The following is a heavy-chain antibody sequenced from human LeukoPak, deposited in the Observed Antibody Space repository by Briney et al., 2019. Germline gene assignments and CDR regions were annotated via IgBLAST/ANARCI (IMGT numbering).Heavy chain of an antibody. CDR1: DDSISDYY. J-gene: IGHJ4*02. CDR3: TRGAGWLIDY. CDR2: FHNSGTS. Sequence: SETLSLTCTVSDDSISDYYRGWIRQPPGKGLEWIGSFHNSGTSTYNPSLKSRVTISADTSKNQFSLKLNSLTTADTAVYYCTRGAGWLIDYWGQGILVTVSS. D-gene: IGHD3-16*01. V-gene: IGHV4-59*01.